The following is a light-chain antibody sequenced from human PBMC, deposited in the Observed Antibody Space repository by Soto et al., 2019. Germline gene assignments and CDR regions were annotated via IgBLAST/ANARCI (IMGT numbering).Light chain of an antibody. J-gene: IGLJ3*02. CDR2: GNN. CDR1: SSNIGAAYD. CDR3: QSYDSSLSGWV. V-gene: IGLV1-40*01. Sequence: QSVLTQPPSVSGAPGQKVTISCTRSSSNIGAAYDVHWYQHLPGTAPKLLIYGNNNRPSGVPDRFSGSKSGTSASLAITGLQAEDEADYYCQSYDSSLSGWVFGGGTK.